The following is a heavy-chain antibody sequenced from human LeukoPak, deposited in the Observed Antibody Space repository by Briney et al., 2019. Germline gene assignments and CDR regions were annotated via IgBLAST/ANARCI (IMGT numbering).Heavy chain of an antibody. CDR2: INSDGSST. V-gene: IGHV3-74*01. CDR1: GFTFSSYC. CDR3: ARSARGPHYYYYYTDV. J-gene: IGHJ6*03. Sequence: PGGSLRLSCAASGFTFSSYCIHWVRQAPGKGLVWVSRINSDGSSTSYADSVKGRFTISRDNARNTLYLQMNSLRAEDTAVYYCARSARGPHYYYYYTDVWGKGTTVTVSS. D-gene: IGHD3-10*01.